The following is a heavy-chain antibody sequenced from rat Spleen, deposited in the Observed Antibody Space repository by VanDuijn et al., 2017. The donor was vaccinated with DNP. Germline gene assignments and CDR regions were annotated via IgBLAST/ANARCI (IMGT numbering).Heavy chain of an antibody. CDR3: TRKYTTDYYWYFDF. CDR2: ISTGGGST. D-gene: IGHD1-6*01. Sequence: EVQLVESGGGLVQPGRSLKLSCAASGFTFSYYGMAWVRQTPTKGLEWVASISTGGGSTYYLDSVKDRFTVSRDNAQSTLYLQMNSLRSEDTATYYCTRKYTTDYYWYFDFWGPGTMVTVSS. CDR1: GFTFSYYG. J-gene: IGHJ1*01. V-gene: IGHV5S13*01.